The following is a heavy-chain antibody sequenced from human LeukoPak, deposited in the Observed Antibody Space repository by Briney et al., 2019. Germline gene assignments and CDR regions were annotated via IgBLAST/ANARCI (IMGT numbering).Heavy chain of an antibody. CDR1: GGSFSGYY. D-gene: IGHD3-9*01. Sequence: SETLSLTCAVYGGSFSGYYWSWIRQPPGKGLEWIGEINHSGSTNYNPSLKSRVTISVDTSKNQFSLKLSSVTAADTAVYYCARPGDFDWLFPFDYWGQGTLVTVSS. CDR3: ARPGDFDWLFPFDY. J-gene: IGHJ4*02. V-gene: IGHV4-34*01. CDR2: INHSGST.